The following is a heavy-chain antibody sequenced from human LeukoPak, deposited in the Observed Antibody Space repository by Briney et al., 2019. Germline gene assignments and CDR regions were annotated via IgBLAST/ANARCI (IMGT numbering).Heavy chain of an antibody. CDR1: GFTFSSYE. CDR3: ATLWDPVAGTTQPLL. V-gene: IGHV3-48*03. J-gene: IGHJ4*02. D-gene: IGHD6-19*01. Sequence: GGSLRLSCAASGFTFSSYEMNWVRQAPGKGLEWVSYISGSGSTIYYGDSLEGRFTISRDNANNSLYLQINSLRVEDTAVYYCATLWDPVAGTTQPLLWGQGTLVTVS. CDR2: ISGSGSTI.